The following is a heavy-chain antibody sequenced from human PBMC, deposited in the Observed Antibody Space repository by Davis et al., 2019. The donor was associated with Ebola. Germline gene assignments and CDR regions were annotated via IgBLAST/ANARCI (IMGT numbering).Heavy chain of an antibody. CDR3: ARQPGDYPFDY. D-gene: IGHD4-17*01. CDR2: IYPGDSET. CDR1: GYTFTSYW. Sequence: GESLKISCKGSGYTFTSYWIAWVRQVPGKGLEWMGSIYPGDSETRYSPSFQGRVTISADKSINTAYLQWSSRKASDTAIYYCARQPGDYPFDYWGQGTPVTVSS. J-gene: IGHJ4*02. V-gene: IGHV5-51*01.